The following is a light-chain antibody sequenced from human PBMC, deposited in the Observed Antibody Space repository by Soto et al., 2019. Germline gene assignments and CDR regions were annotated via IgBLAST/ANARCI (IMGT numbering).Light chain of an antibody. Sequence: EIVLTQSPATLSSSPGETAILSCRASQYVGSRLAWYQHKPGQAPRLLIYYMSKRATGIPARFSGSGSGTDFTLTISSLEPEDFAVYYCQQRSNWPTFGQGTRLEIK. CDR1: QYVGSR. CDR3: QQRSNWPT. V-gene: IGKV3-11*01. J-gene: IGKJ5*01. CDR2: YMS.